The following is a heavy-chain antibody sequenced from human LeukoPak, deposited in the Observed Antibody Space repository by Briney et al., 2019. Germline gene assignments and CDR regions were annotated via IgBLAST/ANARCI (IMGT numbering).Heavy chain of an antibody. CDR3: ARERVGSGYYYIRGYADY. Sequence: GGSLRLSCAASGFTFSSYWMSWVRQAPGKGLEWVANIKQDGSEKYYVDSVKGRFTISRDNAKNSLCLQMNSLRAEDTAVYYCARERVGSGYYYIRGYADYWGQGTLVTVSS. CDR2: IKQDGSEK. CDR1: GFTFSSYW. J-gene: IGHJ4*02. V-gene: IGHV3-7*01. D-gene: IGHD3-22*01.